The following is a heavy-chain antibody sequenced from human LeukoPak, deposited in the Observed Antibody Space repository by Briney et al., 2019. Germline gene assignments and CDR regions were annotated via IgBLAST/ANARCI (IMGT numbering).Heavy chain of an antibody. CDR2: INHSGST. CDR1: GVSFSGYY. V-gene: IGHV4-34*01. J-gene: IGHJ4*02. CDR3: ARLTNARYCSGGSCYYFDY. Sequence: SETLSLTCAVYGVSFSGYYWSWIRQPPGKGLEWIGEINHSGSTNYNPSLKSRVTISVDTSKNQFSLKLSSVTAADTAVYYCARLTNARYCSGGSCYYFDYWGQGTLVTVSS. D-gene: IGHD2-15*01.